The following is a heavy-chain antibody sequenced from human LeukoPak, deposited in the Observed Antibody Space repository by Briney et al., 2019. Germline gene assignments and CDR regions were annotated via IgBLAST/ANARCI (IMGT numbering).Heavy chain of an antibody. CDR2: MNPNSGNT. CDR1: GYTFTSYD. J-gene: IGHJ4*02. D-gene: IGHD3-16*02. CDR3: ARTYYDYVWGSYPFDY. V-gene: IGHV1-8*03. Sequence: ASVKVSCKASGYTFTSYDINWVRQATGQGLEWMGWMNPNSGNTGYAQKFQGRVTITRNTSISTAYMELSSLRSEGTAVYYCARTYYDYVWGSYPFDYWGQGTLVTVSS.